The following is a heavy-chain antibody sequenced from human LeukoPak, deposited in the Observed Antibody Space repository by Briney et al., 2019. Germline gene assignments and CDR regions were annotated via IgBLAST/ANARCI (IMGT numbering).Heavy chain of an antibody. Sequence: ASVKVSCKASGYTFTSYGISWVRQAPGQGLEWMGWISAYNGNTNYAQKLQGRVTMTTDTSTSTAYMELRSLRSDDTAVYYCASGEGGQWLVPSFDYWGQGTLVTVSS. CDR1: GYTFTSYG. CDR2: ISAYNGNT. V-gene: IGHV1-18*01. D-gene: IGHD6-19*01. CDR3: ASGEGGQWLVPSFDY. J-gene: IGHJ4*02.